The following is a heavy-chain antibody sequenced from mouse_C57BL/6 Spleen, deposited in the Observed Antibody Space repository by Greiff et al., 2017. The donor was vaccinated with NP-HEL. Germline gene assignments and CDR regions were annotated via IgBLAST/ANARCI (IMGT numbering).Heavy chain of an antibody. J-gene: IGHJ3*01. CDR2: ISDGGSYT. CDR3: ARDQGHDYDRDGEFAY. Sequence: EVKVEESGGGLVKPGGSLKLSCAASGFTFSSYAMSWVRQTPEKRLEWVATISDGGSYTYYPDNVKGRFTISRDNAKHNLYLQMSHLMSEDTAMYYGARDQGHDYDRDGEFAYWGQGTLVTVSA. CDR1: GFTFSSYA. D-gene: IGHD2-4*01. V-gene: IGHV5-4*01.